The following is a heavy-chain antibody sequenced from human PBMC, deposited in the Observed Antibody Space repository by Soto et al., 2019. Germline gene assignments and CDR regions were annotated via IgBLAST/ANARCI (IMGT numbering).Heavy chain of an antibody. CDR2: IYYSGST. CDR3: AREPSSGWYYGAFDI. J-gene: IGHJ3*02. Sequence: PSETLSLTCTVSGGSISSYYWSWIRQPPGKGLEWIGYIYYSGSTNYNPSLKSRVTISVDTSKNQFSLKLSSVTAADTAVYYCAREPSSGWYYGAFDIWGQGTMVTVSS. V-gene: IGHV4-59*01. D-gene: IGHD6-19*01. CDR1: GGSISSYY.